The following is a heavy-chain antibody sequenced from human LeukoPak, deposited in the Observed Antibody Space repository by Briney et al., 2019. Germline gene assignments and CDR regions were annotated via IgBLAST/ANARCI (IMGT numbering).Heavy chain of an antibody. D-gene: IGHD3-3*01. CDR2: ISSTGTYT. CDR3: ARDRVAGFDY. CDR1: GFTFNDYY. V-gene: IGHV3-11*05. Sequence: GGSLRLSCAASGFTFNDYYMTWIRQAPGKGLEWVSYISSTGTYTNYADSVKGRFTISRDNAKNSLYLQMNSLRAEDTAVYYCARDRVAGFDYWGQGTLVTVSS. J-gene: IGHJ4*02.